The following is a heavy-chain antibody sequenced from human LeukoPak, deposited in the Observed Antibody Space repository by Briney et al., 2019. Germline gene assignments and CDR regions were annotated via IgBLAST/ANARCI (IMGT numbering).Heavy chain of an antibody. J-gene: IGHJ3*02. CDR2: IYTSGST. CDR1: GVSISSYY. Sequence: PSETLSLTCTVSGVSISSYYWSWIRQPAGKGLEWIGRIYTSGSTNYNPSLKSRVTMSVDTSKNQFSLKLSSVTAADTAVYYCARTPPMIVDAFDIRGQGTMVTVSS. D-gene: IGHD3-22*01. V-gene: IGHV4-4*07. CDR3: ARTPPMIVDAFDI.